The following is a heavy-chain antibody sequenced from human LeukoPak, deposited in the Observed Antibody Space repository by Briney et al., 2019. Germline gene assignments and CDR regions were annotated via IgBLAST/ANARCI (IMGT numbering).Heavy chain of an antibody. D-gene: IGHD3-10*01. V-gene: IGHV3-30-3*01. Sequence: GRSLRLSCAASGFTFSSYAMHWVRQAPGKGLEWVVVISYDGSNKYYADSVKGRFTISRDNSKNTLYLQMNSLRAEDTAVYYCARDRSYGSGGYFDYLGQGTLVTVSS. CDR3: ARDRSYGSGGYFDY. CDR2: ISYDGSNK. J-gene: IGHJ4*02. CDR1: GFTFSSYA.